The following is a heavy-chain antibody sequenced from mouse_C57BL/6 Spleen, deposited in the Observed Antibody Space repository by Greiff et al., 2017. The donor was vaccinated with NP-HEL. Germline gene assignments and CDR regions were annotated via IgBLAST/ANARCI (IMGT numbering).Heavy chain of an antibody. CDR3: ARALDYDYDEATWFAY. V-gene: IGHV1-78*01. J-gene: IGHJ3*01. CDR1: GYTFTDHT. CDR2: IYPRDGST. D-gene: IGHD2-4*01. Sequence: QVQLQQSDAELVKPGASVKISCKVSGYTFTDHTIHWMKQRPEQGLEWIGYIYPRDGSTKYNEKFKGKATLTADKSSSTAYMQLNSLTSEDSAVYFCARALDYDYDEATWFAYWGQGTLVTVSA.